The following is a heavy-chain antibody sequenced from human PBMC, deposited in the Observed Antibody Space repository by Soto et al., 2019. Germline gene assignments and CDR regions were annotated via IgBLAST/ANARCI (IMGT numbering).Heavy chain of an antibody. J-gene: IGHJ5*02. D-gene: IGHD6-13*01. CDR3: TTGEERNSNWYGKFAT. CDR1: GFPISNVW. CDR2: IKSRTENETT. Sequence: GGSLILCSAASGFPISNVWLILVRPGPGKGLEWLGRIKSRTENETTDYSSPARGRFIISRDDSKNTVSLQMNSLRVDDTAVYHCTTGEERNSNWYGKFATWGQGTLVTVSA. V-gene: IGHV3-15*01.